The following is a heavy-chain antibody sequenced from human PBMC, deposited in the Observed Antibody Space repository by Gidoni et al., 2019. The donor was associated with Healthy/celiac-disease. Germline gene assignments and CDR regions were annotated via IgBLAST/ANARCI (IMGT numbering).Heavy chain of an antibody. Sequence: QVQLQQWDAGLLKPSETLSLTCAVYGGSFSGYYWSWIRQPPGKGLEWIGEINHSGSTNYNPSLKSRVTISVDTSKNQFSLKLSSVTAADTAVYYCASDPGYGDYVGSLWYFDLWGRGTLVTVSS. CDR2: INHSGST. J-gene: IGHJ2*01. V-gene: IGHV4-34*01. D-gene: IGHD4-17*01. CDR3: ASDPGYGDYVGSLWYFDL. CDR1: GGSFSGYY.